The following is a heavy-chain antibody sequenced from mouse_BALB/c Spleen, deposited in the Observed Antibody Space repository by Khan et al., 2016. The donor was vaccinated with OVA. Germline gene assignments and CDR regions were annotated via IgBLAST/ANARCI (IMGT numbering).Heavy chain of an antibody. V-gene: IGHV1-77*01. Sequence: QVQLKESGPELVKPGASVKMSCKASGYTFTDYVISWVKQGTGQGLEWIGEIYPGSDSTHYNERFKGKATLTADKSSNTAYMPLSILTSEYSAVYFCARPTYYYGCNSYWHFAVWGAGTTVTVSS. CDR3: ARPTYYYGCNSYWHFAV. CDR2: IYPGSDST. D-gene: IGHD1-1*01. J-gene: IGHJ1*01. CDR1: GYTFTDYV.